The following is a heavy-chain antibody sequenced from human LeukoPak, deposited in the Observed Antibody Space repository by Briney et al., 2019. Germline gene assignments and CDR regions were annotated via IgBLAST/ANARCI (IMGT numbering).Heavy chain of an antibody. J-gene: IGHJ4*02. CDR3: ARDRGYSYGYDY. Sequence: ASVKASCKASGYTFTGYYMHWVRQAPGQGLEWMGWINPNSGGTNYAQKFQGWVTMTRDTSISTAYMELSRLRSDDTAVYYCARDRGYSYGYDYWGQGTLVTVSS. CDR1: GYTFTGYY. V-gene: IGHV1-2*04. CDR2: INPNSGGT. D-gene: IGHD5-18*01.